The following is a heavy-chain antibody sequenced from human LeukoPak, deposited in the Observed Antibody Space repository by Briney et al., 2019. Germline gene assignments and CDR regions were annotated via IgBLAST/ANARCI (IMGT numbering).Heavy chain of an antibody. J-gene: IGHJ4*02. CDR2: VSYDGNNK. Sequence: GRSLRLSCAASGFTFSSYGMHWVRQAPGKGLEWVALVSYDGNNKYYVDSVKGRFTISRDNSKNTLYLQMNSLGAEDTAVYYCAKRSTWHLNYGGQGTLVTVP. CDR1: GFTFSSYG. CDR3: AKRSTWHLNY. D-gene: IGHD5-24*01. V-gene: IGHV3-30*18.